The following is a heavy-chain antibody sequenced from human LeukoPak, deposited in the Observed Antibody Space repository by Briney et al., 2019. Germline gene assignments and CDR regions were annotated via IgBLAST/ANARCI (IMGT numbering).Heavy chain of an antibody. CDR3: ARDGGWVAGRGSGYYYYYMDV. CDR2: IYTSGST. D-gene: IGHD6-6*01. V-gene: IGHV4-4*07. Sequence: SETLSLTCTVSGGSISSYYWSWIRQPAGKGLEWIGRIYTSGSTNYNTSLKSRVTMSVDTSKNQFSLKLSSVTAADTAVYYCARDGGWVAGRGSGYYYYYMDVWGKGTTVTVSS. J-gene: IGHJ6*03. CDR1: GGSISSYY.